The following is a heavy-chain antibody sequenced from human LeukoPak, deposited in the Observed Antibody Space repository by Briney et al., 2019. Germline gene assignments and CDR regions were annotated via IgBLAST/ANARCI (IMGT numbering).Heavy chain of an antibody. CDR1: GGSFSGYY. CDR2: INHNGDT. V-gene: IGHV4-34*01. D-gene: IGHD5-12*01. J-gene: IGHJ4*01. Sequence: ASETLSLTCAVYGGSFSGYYWSWIRQPPGKGLEWIGEINHNGDTTYNPSLKSRVTISVDTSKNQFSLRLTSVTAADTAVYYCARRLSGYTNFDYWGHGTLVTVSS. CDR3: ARRLSGYTNFDY.